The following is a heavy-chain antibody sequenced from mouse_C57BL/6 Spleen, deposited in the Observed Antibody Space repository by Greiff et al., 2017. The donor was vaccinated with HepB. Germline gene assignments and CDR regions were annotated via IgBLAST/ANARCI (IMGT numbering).Heavy chain of an antibody. CDR3: ARFYDGT. J-gene: IGHJ3*01. V-gene: IGHV5-4*03. CDR2: ISDGGSYT. CDR1: GFTFSSYA. D-gene: IGHD2-3*01. Sequence: EVKLVESGGGLVKPGGSLKLSCAASGFTFSSYAMSWVRRTPEKRLGWVATISDGGSYTYYPDNVKGRFTISRDNAKNNLYLQMSHLKSEDTAMYYCARFYDGTWGQGTLVTVSA.